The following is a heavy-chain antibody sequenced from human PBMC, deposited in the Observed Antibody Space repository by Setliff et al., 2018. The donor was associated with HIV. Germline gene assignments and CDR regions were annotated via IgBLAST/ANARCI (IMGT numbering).Heavy chain of an antibody. CDR2: INPTVNT. Sequence: SETLSLTCAVSGGSLIGYYWTWIRQPPGKGLEWIGEINPTVNTNYNPSLKSRVIISGDTSQNQISLKLSSVTAADTAVYYCARARTTVIRTVWFDRWGQGTLVTVSS. J-gene: IGHJ5*02. CDR3: ARARTTVIRTVWFDR. CDR1: GGSLIGYY. D-gene: IGHD4-17*01. V-gene: IGHV4-34*01.